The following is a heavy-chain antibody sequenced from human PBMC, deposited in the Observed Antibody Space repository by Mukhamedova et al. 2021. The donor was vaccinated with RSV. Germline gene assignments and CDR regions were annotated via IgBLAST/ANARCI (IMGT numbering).Heavy chain of an antibody. V-gene: IGHV1-69*01. D-gene: IGHD3-10*01. CDR2: IIPIFGTA. Sequence: EWMGGIIPIFGTANYAQKFQRRVTTTADESTSTAYMELSSLRSEDTAVYYCARAGRMVRGVIIPSYYYYYMDVWGKGTTVTVSS. CDR3: ARAGRMVRGVIIPSYYYYYMDV. J-gene: IGHJ6*03.